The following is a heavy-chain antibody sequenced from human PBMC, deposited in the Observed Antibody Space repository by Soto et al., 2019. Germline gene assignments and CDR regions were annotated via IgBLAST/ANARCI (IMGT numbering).Heavy chain of an antibody. D-gene: IGHD6-6*01. J-gene: IGHJ6*02. Sequence: QVQMVESGGGVVQPGRSLRLSCAASGFSFSTNGMHWVRQAPGKGLEWMAVISNDGSNKYYADSVKGRFTISRDNSKDTLFLQMNSLRGEDTAVYYCAKVVSADSTSSNFYYYSGMDVWGQGTTVTVSS. CDR2: ISNDGSNK. CDR3: AKVVSADSTSSNFYYYSGMDV. CDR1: GFSFSTNG. V-gene: IGHV3-30*18.